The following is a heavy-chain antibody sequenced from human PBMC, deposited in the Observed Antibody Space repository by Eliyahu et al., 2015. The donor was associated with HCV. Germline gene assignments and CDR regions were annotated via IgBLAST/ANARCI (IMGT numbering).Heavy chain of an antibody. CDR1: GFTFSDYG. D-gene: IGHD6-13*01. CDR3: AKDEAAAPDY. Sequence: QVQLVESGGGVVQPGRXLXLXCAASGFTFSDYGMXXVRQAPGKGLEWVAVIAXDGSNKYYADSVKGRFTISRDNSTNTLYLQMNSLGAEDTAVYYCAKDEAAAPDYWGQGTLVTVSS. CDR2: IAXDGSNK. V-gene: IGHV3-30*18. J-gene: IGHJ4*02.